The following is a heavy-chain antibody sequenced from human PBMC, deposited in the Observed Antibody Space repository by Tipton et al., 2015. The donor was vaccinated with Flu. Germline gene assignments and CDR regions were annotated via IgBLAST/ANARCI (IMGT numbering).Heavy chain of an antibody. V-gene: IGHV4-38-2*02. CDR3: ARRGSSGWSFFFDY. Sequence: TLSLTCTVSGDSMRRDYFWGWIRQAPGKGLEWIGNIHRSGNTYYNSSLKSRVTISLDKSKNQFSLRLVSMTATDTAVYYCARRGSSGWSFFFDYWGQGTLVTVSS. J-gene: IGHJ4*02. D-gene: IGHD6-19*01. CDR2: IHRSGNT. CDR1: GDSMRRDYF.